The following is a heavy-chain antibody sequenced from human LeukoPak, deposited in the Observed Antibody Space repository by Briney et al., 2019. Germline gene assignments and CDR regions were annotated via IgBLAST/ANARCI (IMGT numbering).Heavy chain of an antibody. CDR1: GFTFSSYA. CDR3: ARESSDPYDSSGYQHY. D-gene: IGHD3-22*01. J-gene: IGHJ4*02. CDR2: ISYDGSNK. Sequence: GGSLRLSCAASGFTFSSYAMHWVRQAPGKGLEWVAVISYDGSNKYYADSVKGRFTISRDNSKNTLYLRMNSLRAEDTAVYYCARESSDPYDSSGYQHYWGQGTLVTVSS. V-gene: IGHV3-30-3*01.